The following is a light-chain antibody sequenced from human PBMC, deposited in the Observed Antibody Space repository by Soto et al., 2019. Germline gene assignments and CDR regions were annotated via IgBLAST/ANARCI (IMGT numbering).Light chain of an antibody. CDR3: QQYNSYSRYT. V-gene: IGKV1-5*03. CDR1: QSISSW. CDR2: KAS. J-gene: IGKJ2*01. Sequence: DIQMTQSPSTLSASVGDRVTITCRASQSISSWLAWYQQKPGKAPKLLIYKASSLESGVPLRFSGSGSGTEFTLTISSLQPDDFGTYYCQQYNSYSRYTFGQGTKLEIK.